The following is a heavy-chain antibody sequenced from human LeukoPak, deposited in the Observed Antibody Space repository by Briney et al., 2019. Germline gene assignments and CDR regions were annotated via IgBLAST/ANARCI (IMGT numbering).Heavy chain of an antibody. J-gene: IGHJ6*02. V-gene: IGHV1-18*04. CDR1: GYTFTGYY. CDR2: ISAYNGNT. CDR3: ARGYYGSGSYYTPYYYYGMDV. D-gene: IGHD3-10*01. Sequence: ASVKVSCKASGYTFTGYYMHWVRQAPGQGLEWMGWISAYNGNTNYAQKLQGRVTMTTDTSTSTAYMELRSLRSDDTAVYYCARGYYGSGSYYTPYYYYGMDVWGQGTTVTVSS.